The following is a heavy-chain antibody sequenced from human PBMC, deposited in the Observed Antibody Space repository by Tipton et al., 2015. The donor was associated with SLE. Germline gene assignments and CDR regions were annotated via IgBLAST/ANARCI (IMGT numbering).Heavy chain of an antibody. V-gene: IGHV4-39*01. CDR1: GGSISSSSYY. CDR3: ASHEDWGIDY. J-gene: IGHJ4*02. CDR2: IYYSGST. Sequence: TLSLTCTVSGGSISSSSYYWGWIRQPPGKGLEWIGSIYYSGSTYYNPSLKSRVTISVDTSKNQFSLKLSSVTAADTAVYYCASHEDWGIDYWGQGTLVTVSS. D-gene: IGHD7-27*01.